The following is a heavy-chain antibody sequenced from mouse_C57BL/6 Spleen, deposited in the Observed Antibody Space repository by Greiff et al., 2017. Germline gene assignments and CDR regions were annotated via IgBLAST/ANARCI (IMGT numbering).Heavy chain of an antibody. D-gene: IGHD2-3*01. V-gene: IGHV1-64*01. Sequence: VQLQQPGAELVKPGASVKLSCKASGYTFTSYWMHWVKQRPGQGLEWIGMIHPNSGSTNYNEKFKSKATLTVDKSSSTAYMQLSSLTSEDSAVYYCARGDYGDGYYGAMDYWGQGTSVTVAS. CDR2: IHPNSGST. CDR3: ARGDYGDGYYGAMDY. J-gene: IGHJ4*01. CDR1: GYTFTSYW.